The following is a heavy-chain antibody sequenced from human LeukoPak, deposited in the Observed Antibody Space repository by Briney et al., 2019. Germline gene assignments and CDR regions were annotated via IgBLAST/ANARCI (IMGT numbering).Heavy chain of an antibody. V-gene: IGHV4-39*01. D-gene: IGHD3-9*01. CDR3: ARVALRYFDHNWFDP. CDR2: IYYSGST. J-gene: IGHJ5*02. CDR1: GGSISSSSYY. Sequence: SETLSLTCTVSGGSISSSSYYWGWIRQPPGKGLEWIGSIYYSGSTYYNPSLKSRVTISVDTSKNQFSLKLSSVTAADTAVYYCARVALRYFDHNWFDPWGQGTLVTVSS.